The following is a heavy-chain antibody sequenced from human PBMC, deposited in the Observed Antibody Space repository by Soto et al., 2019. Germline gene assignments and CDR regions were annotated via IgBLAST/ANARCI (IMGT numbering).Heavy chain of an antibody. CDR3: AKAPPSRYCSGGSYYWGIDY. CDR2: ISYDGSNK. J-gene: IGHJ4*02. V-gene: IGHV3-30*18. D-gene: IGHD2-15*01. CDR1: GFTFSSYG. Sequence: QVQLVESGGGVVQPGRSLRLSCAASGFTFSSYGMHWVRQAPGKGLEWVAVISYDGSNKYYADSVKGRFTISRDNSKNNRNRQMNSLRAEDTAVYYCAKAPPSRYCSGGSYYWGIDYWGQGTLVTVSS.